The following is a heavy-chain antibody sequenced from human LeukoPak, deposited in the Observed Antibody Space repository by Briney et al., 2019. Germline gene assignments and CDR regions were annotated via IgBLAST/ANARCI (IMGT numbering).Heavy chain of an antibody. CDR1: GFTFSNYA. V-gene: IGHV3-23*01. CDR2: ISGSGGRT. J-gene: IGHJ3*02. Sequence: GGSLRLSCAGSGFTFSNYAVSWVRQAPGKGLEWVSTISGSGGRTYYADSVKGRFTISRDNAKNSLYLQMNSLRAEDTAVYYCARDFGSGWYGDDAFDIWGQGTMVTVSS. CDR3: ARDFGSGWYGDDAFDI. D-gene: IGHD6-19*01.